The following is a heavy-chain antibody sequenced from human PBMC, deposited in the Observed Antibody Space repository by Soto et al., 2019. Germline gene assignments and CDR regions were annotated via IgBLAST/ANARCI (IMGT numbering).Heavy chain of an antibody. CDR2: ISYDGSNK. CDR1: GFTFSSYA. D-gene: IGHD5-18*01. V-gene: IGHV3-30-3*01. Sequence: HPGGSLRLSCAASGFTFSSYAMHWVRQAPGKGLEWVAVISYDGSNKYYADSVKGRFTISRDNSKNTLYLQMNSLRAEDTAVYYCARDRGYSYGFGVYYYYGMDVWGQGTTVTVSS. CDR3: ARDRGYSYGFGVYYYYGMDV. J-gene: IGHJ6*01.